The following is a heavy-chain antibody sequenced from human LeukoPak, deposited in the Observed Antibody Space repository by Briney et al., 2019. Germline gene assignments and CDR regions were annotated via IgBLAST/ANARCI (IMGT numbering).Heavy chain of an antibody. J-gene: IGHJ4*02. Sequence: ASVKVSCKASGYTFTSYYMHWVRQAPGQGLEWMGWINPNSGGTNYAQKFQGRVTMTRDTSISTAYMELSRLRSDDTAVYYCATSRYCSSTSCPRFDYWGQGTLVTVSS. CDR3: ATSRYCSSTSCPRFDY. D-gene: IGHD2-2*01. V-gene: IGHV1-2*02. CDR1: GYTFTSYY. CDR2: INPNSGGT.